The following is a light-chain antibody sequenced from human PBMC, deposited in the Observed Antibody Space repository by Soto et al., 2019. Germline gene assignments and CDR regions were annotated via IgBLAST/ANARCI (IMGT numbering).Light chain of an antibody. CDR2: GAF. CDR3: QQYHNSPRT. V-gene: IGKV3-20*01. J-gene: IGKJ1*01. Sequence: EIVLTQSPGTLSLSPRERTTISCRATQSLTTSYLAWYQQKPGQAPRLLIYGAFNRAGGISDRFSGSGSGTDFTLTISRLEPEDFAVYYCQQYHNSPRTFGQGTKVDIK. CDR1: QSLTTSY.